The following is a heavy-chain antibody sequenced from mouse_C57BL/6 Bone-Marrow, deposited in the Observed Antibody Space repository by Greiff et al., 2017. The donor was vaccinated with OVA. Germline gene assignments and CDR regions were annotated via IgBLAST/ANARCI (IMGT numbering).Heavy chain of an antibody. CDR3: ARNYGSSPVWFAY. D-gene: IGHD1-1*01. Sequence: EVQLQQSGPELVKPGASVKISCKASGYSFTDYNMNWVKQSNGKSLEWIGVINPNHGTTSYNQKFKGKATLTVDQSSSTAYMQLNSLTSEDSAVYYFARNYGSSPVWFAYWGQGTLVTVSA. J-gene: IGHJ3*01. CDR1: GYSFTDYN. V-gene: IGHV1-39*01. CDR2: INPNHGTT.